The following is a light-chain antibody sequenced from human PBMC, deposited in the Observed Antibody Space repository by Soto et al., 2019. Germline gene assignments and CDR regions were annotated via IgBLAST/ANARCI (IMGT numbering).Light chain of an antibody. V-gene: IGLV2-14*01. CDR1: SSDVGGYKY. J-gene: IGLJ1*01. CDR3: RSYRSSSTLYV. CDR2: DVS. Sequence: QSALTQPASVSGSPGQSITISCTGTSSDVGGYKYVSWYQQHPGKAPKLMIYDVSNRPSGVSNRFSGSKSGNTASLNISGLQAEDEADYYCRSYRSSSTLYVFGTGTKLTVL.